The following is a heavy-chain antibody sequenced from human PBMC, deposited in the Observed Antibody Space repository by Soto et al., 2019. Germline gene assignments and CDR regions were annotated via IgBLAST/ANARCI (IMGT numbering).Heavy chain of an antibody. CDR1: GFTFNSYA. Sequence: GGSLRLSCAASGFTFNSYAMSWARQTPEKGLEWVSAISADGGRAYYADSVKGRFTISRDNSKNTVYLQMNSLRVEDTALYYCAKWPEGSSHYFDYWGQGTLVTVSS. CDR3: AKWPEGSSHYFDY. CDR2: ISADGGRA. V-gene: IGHV3-23*01. J-gene: IGHJ4*02.